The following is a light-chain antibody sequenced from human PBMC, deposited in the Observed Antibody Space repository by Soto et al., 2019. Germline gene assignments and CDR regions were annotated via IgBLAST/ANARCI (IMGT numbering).Light chain of an antibody. CDR2: EVT. J-gene: IGLJ1*01. Sequence: QSVLTQPASVSGSPGQSITISCTGTSSDIGVYDYVSWYQQHPGKAPKLIIYEVTNRPSGLSNRFSGSKSDNTASLTISGLQAEDEADYFCSSYSISTAYLFGTGTKVTVL. V-gene: IGLV2-14*01. CDR3: SSYSISTAYL. CDR1: SSDIGVYDY.